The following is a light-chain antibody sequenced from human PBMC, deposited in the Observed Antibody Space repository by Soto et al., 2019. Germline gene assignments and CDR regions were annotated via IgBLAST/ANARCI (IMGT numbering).Light chain of an antibody. J-gene: IGLJ2*01. V-gene: IGLV2-14*01. Sequence: QSALTQPASVSGSPGQSITISCTGSSSDVGRYNYVSWHQHHPGKAPKVMIYDVSNRPSGVSIRFSGSKSGNMASLTISGLQPEDEADYYCSSYTTSSTLVFGGGTKVTVL. CDR1: SSDVGRYNY. CDR3: SSYTTSSTLV. CDR2: DVS.